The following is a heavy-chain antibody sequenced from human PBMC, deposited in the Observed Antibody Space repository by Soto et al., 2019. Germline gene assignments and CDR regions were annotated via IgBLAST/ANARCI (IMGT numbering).Heavy chain of an antibody. V-gene: IGHV3-21*01. CDR1: GFTFSNYS. CDR3: ARDNGDYFFYYYMDV. CDR2: ISHSSIYR. Sequence: GGSLRLSCAASGFTFSNYSMNWVRQAPGKGLEWVSSISHSSIYRFYADSVKGRFTISRDNAKNSVYLQMNSLRAEDTAVYYCARDNGDYFFYYYMDVWGKGTTVTVSS. D-gene: IGHD4-17*01. J-gene: IGHJ6*03.